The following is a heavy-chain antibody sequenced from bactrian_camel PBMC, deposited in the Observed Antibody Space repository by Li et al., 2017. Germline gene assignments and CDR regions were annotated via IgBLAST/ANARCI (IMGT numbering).Heavy chain of an antibody. V-gene: IGHV3S1*01. CDR3: AASPATISLWTTWVPY. D-gene: IGHD5*01. CDR1: GYTYSPDY. CDR2: IDNDGTT. Sequence: HVQLVESGGGSVQAGGSLKLSCAATGYTYSPDYMAWFRQSPGKEREGVAGIDNDGTTRYRDSVKGRFTISKDNAKNTLYLQMNSLKPEDTAMYYCAASPATISLWTTWVPYWGQGTQVTVS. J-gene: IGHJ4*01.